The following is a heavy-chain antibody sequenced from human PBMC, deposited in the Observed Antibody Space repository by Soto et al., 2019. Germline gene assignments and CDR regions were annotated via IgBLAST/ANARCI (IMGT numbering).Heavy chain of an antibody. Sequence: GASVKVSCKASGYTFTGYYMRWVRQAPGQGLEWMGWINPNSGGTNYAQKFQGWVTMTRDTSISTAYMELSRLRSDDTAVYYCARARGPEGGYDSSLRPGMDVWGQGTTVTVSS. D-gene: IGHD3-22*01. CDR2: INPNSGGT. CDR3: ARARGPEGGYDSSLRPGMDV. V-gene: IGHV1-2*04. J-gene: IGHJ6*02. CDR1: GYTFTGYY.